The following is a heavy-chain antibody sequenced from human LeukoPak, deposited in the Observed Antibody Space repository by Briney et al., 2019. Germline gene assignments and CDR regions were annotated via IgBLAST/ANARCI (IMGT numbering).Heavy chain of an antibody. CDR2: INPSGCST. Sequence: ASVKVSCKASGYTFTSYYMHWVRQAPGQGLEWMGIINPSGCSTSYAQKFQGRGTMTRDTSTSTVYMELSSLRSEDTAVYYCARETSITMVRGVSNPWGQGTLVTVSS. J-gene: IGHJ5*02. V-gene: IGHV1-46*01. CDR3: ARETSITMVRGVSNP. CDR1: GYTFTSYY. D-gene: IGHD3-10*01.